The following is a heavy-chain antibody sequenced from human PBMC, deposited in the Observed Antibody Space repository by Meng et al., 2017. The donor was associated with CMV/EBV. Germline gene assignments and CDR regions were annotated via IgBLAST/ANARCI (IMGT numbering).Heavy chain of an antibody. CDR1: GGSFSGYY. D-gene: IGHD1-26*01. CDR2: IYTSGST. J-gene: IGHJ4*02. V-gene: IGHV4-59*10. Sequence: SETLSLTCAVYGGSFSGYYWSWIRQTPGKGLEWIGRIYTSGSTNYNPSLKSRVTMTRDTSTSTVYMELSSLRSEDTAVYYCARGTLSGSSPAVFDYWGQGTLVTVSS. CDR3: ARGTLSGSSPAVFDY.